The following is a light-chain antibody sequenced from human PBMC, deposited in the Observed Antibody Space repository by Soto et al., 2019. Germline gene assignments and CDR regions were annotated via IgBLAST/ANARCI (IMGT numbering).Light chain of an antibody. V-gene: IGKV4-1*01. Sequence: DIVMTQSPDSLAVSLGESATINCKSSQSVLYSSNNKTYLAWYQQKPGQPPKLLIYWASTRESGVPDRFSGSGSGTDFTLTISSLQAEDVAVYYCQQYYSTPITFGQGTRLEIK. CDR3: QQYYSTPIT. CDR2: WAS. CDR1: QSVLYSSNNKTY. J-gene: IGKJ5*01.